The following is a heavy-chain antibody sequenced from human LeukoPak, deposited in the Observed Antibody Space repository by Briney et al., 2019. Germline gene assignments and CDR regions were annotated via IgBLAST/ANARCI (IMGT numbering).Heavy chain of an antibody. J-gene: IGHJ4*02. CDR2: ISGSGGNT. Sequence: PGGSLRLSCAASGFTVSSNYMSWVRQAPGKGLEWVSAISGSGGNTYYADSVKGRFTISRDNSKNTLYLQMNSLRAEDTAVYYCAKLKVPFPIGAAAGTSDYWGQGTLVTVSS. D-gene: IGHD6-13*01. CDR3: AKLKVPFPIGAAAGTSDY. V-gene: IGHV3-23*01. CDR1: GFTVSSNY.